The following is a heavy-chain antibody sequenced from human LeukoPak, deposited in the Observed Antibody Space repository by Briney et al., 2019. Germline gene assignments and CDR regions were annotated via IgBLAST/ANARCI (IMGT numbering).Heavy chain of an antibody. J-gene: IGHJ4*02. CDR2: IKSSSSYI. CDR1: GFTFSSYT. D-gene: IGHD3-22*01. V-gene: IGHV3-21*01. Sequence: PGGSLRLSCAASGFTFSSYTMNWVRQAPGKGLEWVSSIKSSSSYIYYADSVKGRFTISRDSAKNSLYLQMNSLRAEDTAVYYCARVAWDYYVTSGDRFDYWGRRT. CDR3: ARVAWDYYVTSGDRFDY.